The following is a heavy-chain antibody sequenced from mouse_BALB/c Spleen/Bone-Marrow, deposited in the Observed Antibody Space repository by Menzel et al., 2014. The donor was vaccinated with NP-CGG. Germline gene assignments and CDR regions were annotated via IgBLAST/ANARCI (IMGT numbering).Heavy chain of an antibody. D-gene: IGHD2-4*01. J-gene: IGHJ3*01. Sequence: QVQLKHSGAELVKPGASVKLSCKASGYTFTSYDINWVRQRPEQGLEWIEWIFPGDGSTKYNEKFKGEATLTTDKSSSTAYMQLSRLTSEDSAVYFCARRVYYDYDGGAWFAYWGQGTLVTVSA. CDR3: ARRVYYDYDGGAWFAY. CDR2: IFPGDGST. CDR1: GYTFTSYD. V-gene: IGHV1-85*01.